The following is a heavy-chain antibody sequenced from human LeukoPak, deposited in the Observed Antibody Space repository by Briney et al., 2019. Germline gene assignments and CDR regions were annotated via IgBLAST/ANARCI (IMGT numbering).Heavy chain of an antibody. D-gene: IGHD1-26*01. CDR1: GYTFTSYG. CDR3: ARARSLGVGATTYGY. V-gene: IGHV1-18*01. J-gene: IGHJ4*02. CDR2: ISAYNGNT. Sequence: ASVKVSCKASGYTFTSYGISWVRQAPGQGLEWMGWISAYNGNTNYAQKLQGRVTMTTDTSTSTAYMELRGLRSDDTAVYYCARARSLGVGATTYGYWGQGTLVTVSS.